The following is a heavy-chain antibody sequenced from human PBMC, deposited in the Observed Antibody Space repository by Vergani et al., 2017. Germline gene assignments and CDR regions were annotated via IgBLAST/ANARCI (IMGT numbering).Heavy chain of an antibody. V-gene: IGHV4-30-2*01. CDR3: ARAPESPYYYDSSGSNYFDY. Sequence: QLQLQESGSGLVKPSQTLSLTFAVSGGPISSGGYSWSWIRQPPGTGLEWIGYIYHSGSTYYNPSLKSRVTISVDRSKNQFSLKLSSVTAADTAVYYCARAPESPYYYDSSGSNYFDYWGQGTLVTVSS. CDR2: IYHSGST. CDR1: GGPISSGGYS. J-gene: IGHJ4*02. D-gene: IGHD3-22*01.